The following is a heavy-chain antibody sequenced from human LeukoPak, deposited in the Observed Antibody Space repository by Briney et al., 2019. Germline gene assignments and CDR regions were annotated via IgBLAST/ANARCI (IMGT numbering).Heavy chain of an antibody. CDR2: ISSGGTTI. V-gene: IGHV3-48*03. Sequence: GGSLRLSCAASGMSFSSYEMNWVRQAPGKGLEWVSFISSGGTTIYYADSVKGRFTISRDNAKNSLYLQMNNLRAEDTAVYYCASARLYSSSWYCYFDYWGRGTLVTVSS. J-gene: IGHJ4*02. CDR3: ASARLYSSSWYCYFDY. CDR1: GMSFSSYE. D-gene: IGHD6-13*01.